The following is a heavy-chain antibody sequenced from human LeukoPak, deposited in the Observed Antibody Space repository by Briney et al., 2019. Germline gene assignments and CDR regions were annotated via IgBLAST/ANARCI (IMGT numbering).Heavy chain of an antibody. D-gene: IGHD7-27*01. V-gene: IGHV3-21*01. CDR3: AREGVNWGYYFDY. Sequence: GGSLRLSCAASGFTFGNSNMNWVRQAPGKGLEWVSSISTSSTYINYADSVKGRFTISRDNAKNSLYLQMNSLRIEDTAVYYCAREGVNWGYYFDYWGQGSLVTVSS. CDR1: GFTFGNSN. CDR2: ISTSSTYI. J-gene: IGHJ4*02.